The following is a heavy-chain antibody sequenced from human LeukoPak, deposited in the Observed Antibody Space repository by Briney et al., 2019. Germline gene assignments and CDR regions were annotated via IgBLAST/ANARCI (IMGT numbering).Heavy chain of an antibody. CDR2: INPNSGGT. V-gene: IGHV1-2*02. CDR3: ASGLIAAAKYYYYYGMDV. CDR1: GYTFTGYY. D-gene: IGHD6-13*01. J-gene: IGHJ6*02. Sequence: ASVKVSCKASGYTFTGYYMHWVRQAPGQGLEWMGWINPNSGGTNYAQKFQGRVTMTRDTSISTAYMELSRLRSDDTAVYYCASGLIAAAKYYYYYGMDVWAKGPRSPSP.